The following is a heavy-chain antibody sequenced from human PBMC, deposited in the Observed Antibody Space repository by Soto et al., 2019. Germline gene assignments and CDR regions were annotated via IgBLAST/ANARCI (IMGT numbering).Heavy chain of an antibody. J-gene: IGHJ4*02. D-gene: IGHD1-26*01. CDR2: IDPGDSET. CDR1: GYNFISYW. Sequence: GESLKISCKGSGYNFISYWIGWVRQMPGKGLEWMGIIDPGDSETTYSPSFQGQVTISADKSISTAYLQWSSLEASDTAMYYCAKLVGAKHFDYWGQGTLVTVSS. V-gene: IGHV5-51*01. CDR3: AKLVGAKHFDY.